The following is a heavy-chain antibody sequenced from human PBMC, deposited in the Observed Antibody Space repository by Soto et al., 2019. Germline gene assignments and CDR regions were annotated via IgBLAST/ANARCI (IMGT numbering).Heavy chain of an antibody. J-gene: IGHJ4*02. Sequence: GGSLRLSCAASGFTFSDYYMSWIRQAPGKGLEWVSYISSSSSYTNYADSVKGRFTISRDNAKNSLYLQMNSLRAEDTAVYYCARNDKFTYYYDSSGYYLDYWGQGTLVTVSS. CDR3: ARNDKFTYYYDSSGYYLDY. D-gene: IGHD3-22*01. CDR2: ISSSSSYT. V-gene: IGHV3-11*06. CDR1: GFTFSDYY.